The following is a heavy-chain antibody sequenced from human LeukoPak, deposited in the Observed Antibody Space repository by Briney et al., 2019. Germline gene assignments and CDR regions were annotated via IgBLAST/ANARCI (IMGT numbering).Heavy chain of an antibody. CDR3: ARGNIVCTITEVEY. Sequence: GGSLRLSCAASGFTFSSYAMHCVRQAPGKGLEWVAVISYDGSNKYYADSVKGRFTISRDNSKNTLYLQMNSLRSEDTAVYYCARGNIVCTITEVEYWGQGTLVTVSS. V-gene: IGHV3-30*04. CDR2: ISYDGSNK. J-gene: IGHJ4*02. CDR1: GFTFSSYA. D-gene: IGHD5/OR15-5a*01.